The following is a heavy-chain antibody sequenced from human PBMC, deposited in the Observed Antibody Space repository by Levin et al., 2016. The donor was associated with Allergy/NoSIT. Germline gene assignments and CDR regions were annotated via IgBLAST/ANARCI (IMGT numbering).Heavy chain of an antibody. CDR2: VYNGVST. V-gene: IGHV4-59*01. CDR3: ARGVGATGVHYFDY. D-gene: IGHD1-26*01. CDR1: GGSISDYY. Sequence: SETLSLTCTVSGGSISDYYWTWIRQPPGRGLEWIGHVYNGVSTTSYPSLKSRATTSADTSRNQFSLELTSVTAADTAVYYCARGVGATGVHYFDYWGLGTLVTVSS. J-gene: IGHJ4*02.